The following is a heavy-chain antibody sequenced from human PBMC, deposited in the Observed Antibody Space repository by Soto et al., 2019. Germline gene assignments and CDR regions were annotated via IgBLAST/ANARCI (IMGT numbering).Heavy chain of an antibody. CDR3: ARLGYYGSGSYYYYYGMDV. CDR2: ISSSSSTI. CDR1: GFTFSSYS. J-gene: IGHJ6*02. Sequence: GGSLGLSCAASGFTFSSYSMNWVRQAPGKGLEWVSYISSSSSTIYYADSVKGRFTISRDNAKNSLYLQMNSLRDEDTAVYYCARLGYYGSGSYYYYYGMDVWGQGTTVTVSS. V-gene: IGHV3-48*02. D-gene: IGHD3-10*01.